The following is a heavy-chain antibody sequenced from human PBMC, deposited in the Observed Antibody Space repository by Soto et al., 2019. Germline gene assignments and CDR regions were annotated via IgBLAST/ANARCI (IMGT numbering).Heavy chain of an antibody. V-gene: IGHV1-8*01. D-gene: IGHD6-19*01. Sequence: QVQLVQSGAEVKKPGASVKVSCKASGYTFTSYDINWVRQATGQGLERMGWKNPNSGNTGYAQKFQGRVTMTSNTSISTAYMELSSLISDDTAVYYCAREYSSGWSKDWGQGTLVTVSS. CDR3: AREYSSGWSKD. CDR1: GYTFTSYD. J-gene: IGHJ4*02. CDR2: KNPNSGNT.